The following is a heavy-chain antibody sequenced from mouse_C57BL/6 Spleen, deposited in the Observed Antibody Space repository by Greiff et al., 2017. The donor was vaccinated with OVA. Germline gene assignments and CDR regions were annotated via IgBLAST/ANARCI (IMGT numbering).Heavy chain of an antibody. V-gene: IGHV1-81*01. D-gene: IGHD2-4*01. Sequence: VQLQQSGAELARPGASVKLSCKASGYTFTSYGISWVKQRTGQGLAWIGEIYPRSGTTYYNEKFKGKATPTADKSSSTAYMELRSLTSEDSAVYFCARSIYYDYDGYFDVWGTGTTVTVSS. CDR3: ARSIYYDYDGYFDV. J-gene: IGHJ1*03. CDR2: IYPRSGTT. CDR1: GYTFTSYG.